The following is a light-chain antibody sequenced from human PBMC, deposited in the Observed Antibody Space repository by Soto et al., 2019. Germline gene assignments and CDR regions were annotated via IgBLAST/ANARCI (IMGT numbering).Light chain of an antibody. CDR1: SSHIGATYD. J-gene: IGLJ3*02. V-gene: IGLV1-40*01. CDR3: QSYDSSLSGWV. Sequence: QSVLTQPPSVSGAPGQRVTISCTVSSSHIGATYDVHWYQHLPGTAPKLLIYGNSNRPSGVPDRFSGSKSGTSASLAITGLQADDEADYYCQSYDSSLSGWVFGGGTKVTVL. CDR2: GNS.